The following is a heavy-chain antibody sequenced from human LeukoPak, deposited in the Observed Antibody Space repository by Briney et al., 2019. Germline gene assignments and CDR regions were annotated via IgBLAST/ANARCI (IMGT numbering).Heavy chain of an antibody. CDR2: IYSGGST. Sequence: GGSLRLSCAASGFAVSSNYMSWVRQAPGKGLEWVSVIYSGGSTYYADSVKGRFTISRDNSKNTLYLQMNSLRAEDTAVYYCAREESGYYKAFDIWGQGTMVTVSS. J-gene: IGHJ3*02. CDR1: GFAVSSNY. CDR3: AREESGYYKAFDI. D-gene: IGHD3-3*01. V-gene: IGHV3-66*01.